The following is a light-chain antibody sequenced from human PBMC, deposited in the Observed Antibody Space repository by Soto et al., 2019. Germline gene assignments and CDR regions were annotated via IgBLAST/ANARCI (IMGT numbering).Light chain of an antibody. V-gene: IGKV3-15*01. CDR1: QSVGSY. J-gene: IGKJ4*01. CDR3: QQYSKWPPVT. Sequence: EIVMTRSPATLSVSPGERAALSCRASQSVGSYLAWYQQKPGQAPRLLIYGASTRATDIPARFSGSGSGTEFTLTINSLQSEDVAVYYCQQYSKWPPVTFGG. CDR2: GAS.